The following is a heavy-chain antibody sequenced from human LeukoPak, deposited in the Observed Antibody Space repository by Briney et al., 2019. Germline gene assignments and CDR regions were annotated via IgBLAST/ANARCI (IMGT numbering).Heavy chain of an antibody. Sequence: SVKVSCKASGFTFTSSAVQWVRQARGQRLEWIGWIVVGSGNTNYAQKFQERVTITRDMSTSTAYMELSSLRSEDTAVYYCATWERITMVRGVNGWGQGTLVTVSS. CDR3: ATWERITMVRGVNG. CDR1: GFTFTSSA. J-gene: IGHJ4*02. V-gene: IGHV1-58*01. CDR2: IVVGSGNT. D-gene: IGHD3-10*01.